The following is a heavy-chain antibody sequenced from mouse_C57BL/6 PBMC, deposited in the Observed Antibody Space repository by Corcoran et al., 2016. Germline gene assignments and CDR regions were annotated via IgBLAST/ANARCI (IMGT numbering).Heavy chain of an antibody. Sequence: QIQLVQSGPELKKPGETVKISCKASGYTFTTYGMSWVKQAPGKGLKWMGWINTYSGVPTYADDFKGRFAFSLETSASTAYLQINNLKNEDTATNFCASHYSGSSYCYFDVWGTGTTVTVSS. CDR3: ASHYSGSSYCYFDV. D-gene: IGHD1-1*01. V-gene: IGHV9-3*01. J-gene: IGHJ1*03. CDR1: GYTFTTYG. CDR2: INTYSGVP.